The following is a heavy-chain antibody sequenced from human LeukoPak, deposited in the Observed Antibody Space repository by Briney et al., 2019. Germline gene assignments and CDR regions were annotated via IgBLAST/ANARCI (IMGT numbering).Heavy chain of an antibody. CDR3: ARGLPSSTRTYNWFDP. Sequence: GGSLRLSCAASGFTFSTYGMHWVRQAPGKGLEWVAFIHYDGGNEYNGDSVKGRFTISRDNSKNTLYLQMTSLRPEDTAVYYCARGLPSSTRTYNWFDPCRPGTLVTVSS. CDR2: IHYDGGNE. V-gene: IGHV3-30*02. J-gene: IGHJ5*02. D-gene: IGHD2-2*01. CDR1: GFTFSTYG.